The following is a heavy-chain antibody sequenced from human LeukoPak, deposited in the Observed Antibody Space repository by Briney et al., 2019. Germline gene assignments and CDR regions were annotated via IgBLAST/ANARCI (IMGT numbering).Heavy chain of an antibody. CDR1: GGSLSSYY. CDR3: ARGVGSGRFNYYGMDV. Sequence: PSETLSLTCTVSGGSLSSYYWTWIRQPPGKGLEWIGYIYYSGSTNYNPSLKSRVSISVDTSKNQFSLKLNFVTAPDTAVYYCARGVGSGRFNYYGMDVWGQGTTVTVSS. CDR2: IYYSGST. D-gene: IGHD3-10*01. V-gene: IGHV4-59*01. J-gene: IGHJ6*02.